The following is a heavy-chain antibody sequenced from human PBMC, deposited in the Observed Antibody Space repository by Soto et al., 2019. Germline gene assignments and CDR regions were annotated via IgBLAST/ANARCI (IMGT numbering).Heavy chain of an antibody. CDR2: IKSKTDGGTT. D-gene: IGHD6-19*01. Sequence: EVQLVESGGGLVKPGGSLRLSCAASGFTFSNAWMNWVRQAPGKGLEWVGRIKSKTDGGTTDYAAPVKGRFTISRDDSKNTLYLQMNSLKTEDTAVYYCTTKLTDYSSGWYRDFDYWGQGTLVTVSS. CDR1: GFTFSNAW. V-gene: IGHV3-15*07. CDR3: TTKLTDYSSGWYRDFDY. J-gene: IGHJ4*02.